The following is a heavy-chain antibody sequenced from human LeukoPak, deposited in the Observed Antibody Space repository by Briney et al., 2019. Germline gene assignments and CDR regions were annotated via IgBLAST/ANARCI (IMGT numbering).Heavy chain of an antibody. V-gene: IGHV3-11*01. Sequence: GGSLRLSCAASGFTFSDYYMSWIRQAPGKGLEWVSYISSSGSTIYYADSVKGRFTISRDNAKNSLYLQMNSLRAEDTAVYYCASSGMVVTAKTFDYWGQGTLVTVPS. CDR1: GFTFSDYY. D-gene: IGHD2-21*02. CDR3: ASSGMVVTAKTFDY. CDR2: ISSSGSTI. J-gene: IGHJ4*02.